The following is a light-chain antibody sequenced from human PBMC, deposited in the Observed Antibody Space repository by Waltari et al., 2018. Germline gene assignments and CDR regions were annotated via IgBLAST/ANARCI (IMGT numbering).Light chain of an antibody. CDR1: QSVYNNY. V-gene: IGKV3-20*01. CDR3: QQYATTPWT. CDR2: GAS. Sequence: EIVLTQSPGTLSLSTGERATLSCRASQSVYNNYLAWYQQKPGQAPGLLIYGASVRDTGIPDRFSGSGSGTDFTLTISRLEAEDFAVYYCQQYATTPWTFGQGTKVDIK. J-gene: IGKJ1*01.